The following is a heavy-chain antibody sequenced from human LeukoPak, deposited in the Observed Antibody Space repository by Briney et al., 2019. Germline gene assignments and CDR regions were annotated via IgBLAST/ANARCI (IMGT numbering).Heavy chain of an antibody. J-gene: IGHJ4*02. CDR2: IGTTSGAI. CDR1: GFTFSNSA. V-gene: IGHV3-48*01. Sequence: SGGSLRLSCAASGFTFSNSAMSWVRQAPGKGLEWVSYIGTTSGAIYYADSVKGRFTISRDSAKNSLYLQMNSLRAEDTAVYYCARFRTWGDKAFDYWGQGTLVTVSS. CDR3: ARFRTWGDKAFDY. D-gene: IGHD2-21*02.